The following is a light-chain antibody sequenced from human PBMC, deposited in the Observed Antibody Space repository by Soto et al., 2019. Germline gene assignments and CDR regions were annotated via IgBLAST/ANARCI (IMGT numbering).Light chain of an antibody. Sequence: EMVLTQSPCTLSLSPGERATLSCRASQTISGTYLAWYQQKPGQAPRLLIYSSSSRAAGVSDRFSGSGSGTDFTLTISRLEPEDFAVYFCGQFVSAPPRTFGQGTKVDIK. V-gene: IGKV3-20*01. CDR2: SSS. J-gene: IGKJ1*01. CDR1: QTISGTY. CDR3: GQFVSAPPRT.